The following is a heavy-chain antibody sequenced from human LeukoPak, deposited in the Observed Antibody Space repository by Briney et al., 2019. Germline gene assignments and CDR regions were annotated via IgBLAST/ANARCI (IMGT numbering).Heavy chain of an antibody. CDR3: ARDCSSSSCYRSGFDP. CDR2: INSDGSST. J-gene: IGHJ5*02. D-gene: IGHD2-2*02. V-gene: IGHV3-74*01. Sequence: PGGSLRLSCAASGFTFSSYWVHWVRQAPGKGLVWVSRINSDGSSTNYADSVKGRFTISRDNAKNTLYLQMNSLRAEDTAMYYCARDCSSSSCYRSGFDPWGQGTLVTVSS. CDR1: GFTFSSYW.